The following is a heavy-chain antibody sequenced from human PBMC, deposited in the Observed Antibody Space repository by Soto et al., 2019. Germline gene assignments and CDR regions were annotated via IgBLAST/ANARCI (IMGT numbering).Heavy chain of an antibody. D-gene: IGHD5-12*01. Sequence: GGSLRLSCAASGFTFSSYAMDGVRQAPGKGLEWVAVISYDGSNKYYADSVKGRFTISRDNSKNTLYLQMNSLRAEDTAVYYCARDFLMATITVHSYWGQGTLVTVSS. V-gene: IGHV3-30-3*01. J-gene: IGHJ4*02. CDR3: ARDFLMATITVHSY. CDR1: GFTFSSYA. CDR2: ISYDGSNK.